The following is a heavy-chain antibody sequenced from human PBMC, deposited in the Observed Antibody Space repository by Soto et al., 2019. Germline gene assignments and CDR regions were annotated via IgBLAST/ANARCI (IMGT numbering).Heavy chain of an antibody. CDR3: ARGVYGSGNYYTGPSAFDI. CDR2: TIPVFNTA. V-gene: IGHV1-69*06. J-gene: IGHJ3*02. CDR1: GGTLSDHG. D-gene: IGHD3-10*01. Sequence: QVQLEQSGAEVKKPGSSVKVSCKASGGTLSDHGVAWLRQAPGQGLEWMGGTIPVFNTAKYAQKFQGRVTVTADKVTNIAYIELSSRRSEDTAFYFCARGVYGSGNYYTGPSAFDIWGQGTMVIVS.